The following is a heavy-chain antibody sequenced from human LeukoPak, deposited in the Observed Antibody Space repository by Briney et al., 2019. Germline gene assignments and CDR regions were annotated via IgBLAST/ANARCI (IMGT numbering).Heavy chain of an antibody. CDR2: ISSSSSYI. Sequence: GGSLRLSCAASGFTFSSYSMNWVRQAPGKGLEWVSSISSSSSYIYYADSVKGRFTISRDNSKNTLYLQMNSLRAEGTAVYYCAKDHVVVAATGVVEHWGQGTLVTVSS. CDR3: AKDHVVVAATGVVEH. J-gene: IGHJ1*01. CDR1: GFTFSSYS. V-gene: IGHV3-21*01. D-gene: IGHD2-15*01.